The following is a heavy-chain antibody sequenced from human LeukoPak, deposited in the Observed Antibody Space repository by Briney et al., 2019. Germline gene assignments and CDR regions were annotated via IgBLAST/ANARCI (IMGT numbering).Heavy chain of an antibody. J-gene: IGHJ5*02. CDR1: GGSISSYS. D-gene: IGHD3-10*01. CDR2: IYTSGST. Sequence: SETLSLTCTVSGGSISSYSWSWIRQPAGKGLECIWRIYTSGSTNYNPSLKSRATMSVDTSNNQFSLELSSVTAADTAVYYCSRDRYYGSGSLSNWFDPWGQGTLVTVSS. CDR3: SRDRYYGSGSLSNWFDP. V-gene: IGHV4-4*07.